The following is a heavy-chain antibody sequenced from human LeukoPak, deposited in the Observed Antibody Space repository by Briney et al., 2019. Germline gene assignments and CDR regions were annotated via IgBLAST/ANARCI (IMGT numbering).Heavy chain of an antibody. CDR3: ARGYSYGYAPY. V-gene: IGHV3-53*01. CDR2: INSGGNT. Sequence: GGSLRLSCAASGFTVSGYYMCWVRQAPGKGLEWVSIINSGGNTYYADSVKGRFTISRDNSKNTLYLQMSSLRAEDTAVYYCARGYSYGYAPYWGQGTLVTVSS. D-gene: IGHD5-18*01. J-gene: IGHJ4*02. CDR1: GFTVSGYY.